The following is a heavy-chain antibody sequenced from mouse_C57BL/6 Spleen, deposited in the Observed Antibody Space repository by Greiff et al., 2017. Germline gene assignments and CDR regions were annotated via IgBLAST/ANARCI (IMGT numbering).Heavy chain of an antibody. V-gene: IGHV1-82*01. Sequence: QVQLQQSGPELVKPGASVKISCKASGYAFSSSWMNWVKQRPGKGLEWIGRIYPGDGDTNYNGKFKGKATLTADKSSSTAYMQLSSLTAEDSAVYFCARSGNLRGWFAYWGQGTLVTVSA. CDR1: GYAFSSSW. CDR3: ARSGNLRGWFAY. J-gene: IGHJ3*01. CDR2: IYPGDGDT. D-gene: IGHD2-1*01.